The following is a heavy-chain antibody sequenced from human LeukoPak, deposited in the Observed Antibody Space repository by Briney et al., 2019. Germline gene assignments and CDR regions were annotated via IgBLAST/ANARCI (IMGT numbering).Heavy chain of an antibody. CDR2: MNPNSGNT. Sequence: ASVKVSCKASGYTFTSYYMHWVRQAPGQGLEWMGWMNPNSGNTGYAQKFQGRVTITRNTSIRTAYMELSSLRSEDTAVYYCARAWRFGELLYYWGQGTLVTVSS. CDR1: GYTFTSYY. D-gene: IGHD3-10*01. V-gene: IGHV1-8*03. J-gene: IGHJ4*02. CDR3: ARAWRFGELLYY.